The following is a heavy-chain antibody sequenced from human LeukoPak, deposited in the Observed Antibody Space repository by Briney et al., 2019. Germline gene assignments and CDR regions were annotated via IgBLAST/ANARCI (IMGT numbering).Heavy chain of an antibody. CDR1: GGSFSGYY. Sequence: SETLSLTCAVYGGSFSGYYWGWIRQPPGKGLEWIGSIYYSGSTYYNPSLKSRVTISVDTSKNQFSLKLSSVTAADTAVYYCAAIVVVVADPHFQHWGQGTLVTVSS. CDR2: IYYSGST. J-gene: IGHJ1*01. CDR3: AAIVVVVADPHFQH. D-gene: IGHD2-15*01. V-gene: IGHV4-39*01.